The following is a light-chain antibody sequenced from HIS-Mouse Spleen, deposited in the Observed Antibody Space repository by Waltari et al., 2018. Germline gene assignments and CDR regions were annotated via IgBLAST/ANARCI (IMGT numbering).Light chain of an antibody. J-gene: IGLJ3*02. Sequence: QSALTQPASVSGSPGQSITISCTGTSSDVGSYNLVSWYQQHPGKAPKLMIYEGSKRTSGVSTRVSGSKSGNTASLTSSGLQAEDEADYYCCSYAGSSTVVFGRGTKLTVL. CDR1: SSDVGSYNL. V-gene: IGLV2-23*01. CDR3: CSYAGSSTVV. CDR2: EGS.